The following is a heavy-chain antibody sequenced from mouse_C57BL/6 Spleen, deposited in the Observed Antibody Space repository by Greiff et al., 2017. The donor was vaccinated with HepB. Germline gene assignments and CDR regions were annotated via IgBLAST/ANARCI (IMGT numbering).Heavy chain of an antibody. V-gene: IGHV1-85*01. Sequence: VQLQQSGPELVKPGASVKLSCKASGYTFTSYDINWVKQRPGQGLEWIGWIYPRDGSTKYNETFKGKATLTVDTSSSTAYMELHSLTSEDSAVYFCAREDFDYDGSSYGFDYWGQGTTLTVSS. CDR3: AREDFDYDGSSYGFDY. J-gene: IGHJ2*01. CDR2: IYPRDGST. D-gene: IGHD1-1*01. CDR1: GYTFTSYD.